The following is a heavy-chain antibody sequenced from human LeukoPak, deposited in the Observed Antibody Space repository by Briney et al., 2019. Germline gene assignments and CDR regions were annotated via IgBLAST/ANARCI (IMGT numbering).Heavy chain of an antibody. CDR3: ARSGCSSTSCYRGATGFDY. D-gene: IGHD2-2*02. CDR1: GGSISSYY. Sequence: YPSETLSLTCTVSGGSISSYYWSWVRQPPGKGLEWIGYIYYSESTNYNPSLKSRVTISVDTSKNQFSLKLSSVTAADTAVYYCARSGCSSTSCYRGATGFDYWVQGTLVTVSS. V-gene: IGHV4-59*01. CDR2: IYYSEST. J-gene: IGHJ4*02.